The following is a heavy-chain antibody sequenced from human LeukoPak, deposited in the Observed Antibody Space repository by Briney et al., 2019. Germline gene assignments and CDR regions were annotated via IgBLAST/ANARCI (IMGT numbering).Heavy chain of an antibody. D-gene: IGHD1-1*01. CDR2: ISGYNGNA. Sequence: GASVKVSCKASGYTFTNYGINWVRQAPGQGLEWMGWISGYNGNANHAQKFQGRVTMTTDTSTSTAYMELRSLRSDDTAVYYCARGGGSRWNDDPRWFDPWGQGTRVTVSS. CDR1: GYTFTNYG. V-gene: IGHV1-18*01. CDR3: ARGGGSRWNDDPRWFDP. J-gene: IGHJ5*02.